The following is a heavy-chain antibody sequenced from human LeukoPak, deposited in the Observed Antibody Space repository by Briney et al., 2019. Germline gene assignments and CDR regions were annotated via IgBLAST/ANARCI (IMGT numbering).Heavy chain of an antibody. V-gene: IGHV1-2*02. CDR1: GYSFYDYY. D-gene: IGHD4-17*01. CDR2: INPNRGGT. J-gene: IGHJ5*02. Sequence: AASVKVSCKASGYSFYDYYIHWARHTPGQGLEWMGWINPNRGGTSYAQKFQGRVTMTRDTSITTAYMELSSLRSDDTAMYYCARDTCDGVTCYNWFDPWGQGTLVTVSS. CDR3: ARDTCDGVTCYNWFDP.